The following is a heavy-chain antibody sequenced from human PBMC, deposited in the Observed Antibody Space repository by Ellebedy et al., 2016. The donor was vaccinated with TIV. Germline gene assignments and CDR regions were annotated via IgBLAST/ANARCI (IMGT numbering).Heavy chain of an antibody. CDR3: ASGVSSSGDFYLGYLGYHGMNV. Sequence: SETLSLTCTVSGDSITSSNYYWGWIRQPPGKGLDWIGRIYYRGNTYHNPSLRSRVDISIDTSKNQMSLKLSSVTAADTAVYYCASGVSSSGDFYLGYLGYHGMNVWGPGTMVTVSS. J-gene: IGHJ6*02. CDR1: GDSITSSNYY. D-gene: IGHD3-22*01. V-gene: IGHV4-39*01. CDR2: IYYRGNT.